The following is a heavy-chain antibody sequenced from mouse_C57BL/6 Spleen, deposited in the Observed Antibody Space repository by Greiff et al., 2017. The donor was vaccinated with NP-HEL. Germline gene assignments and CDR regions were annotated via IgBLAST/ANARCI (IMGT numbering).Heavy chain of an antibody. CDR2: ISDGGSYT. Sequence: EVKLMESGGGLVKPGGSLKLSCAASGFTFSSYAMSWVRQTPEKRLEWVATISDGGSYTYYPDNVKGRFTISRDNAKNNLYLQMSHLKSEDTAMYYCERDYDGHDYWGQGTTLTVSS. CDR1: GFTFSSYA. D-gene: IGHD2-4*01. V-gene: IGHV5-4*03. J-gene: IGHJ2*01. CDR3: ERDYDGHDY.